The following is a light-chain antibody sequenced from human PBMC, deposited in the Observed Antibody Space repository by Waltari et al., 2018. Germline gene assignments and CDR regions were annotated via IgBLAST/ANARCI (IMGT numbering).Light chain of an antibody. V-gene: IGLV2-14*01. CDR2: EVR. Sequence: QSALPQPASVSGSPGQSITISCAGTSRDIGAYNYVSWFQQHPGKAPKLIIFEVRNRPSGVSNRFSGSKSGNTASLTISGLQAEDEAYYYCSAYTTRNTALFGGGTKLTVL. CDR3: SAYTTRNTAL. J-gene: IGLJ2*01. CDR1: SRDIGAYNY.